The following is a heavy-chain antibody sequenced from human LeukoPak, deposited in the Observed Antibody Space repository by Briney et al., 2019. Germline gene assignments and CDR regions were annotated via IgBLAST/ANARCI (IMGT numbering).Heavy chain of an antibody. CDR2: INHSGST. Sequence: SETLSLTCAVYGGSFSGYYWSWIRQPPGKGLEWIGEINHSGSTNYNPSLKSRVTMSVDTSKNQFSLKLSSVTAADTAVYYCARRSDDSSGYFDYWGQGTLVTVSS. CDR3: ARRSDDSSGYFDY. D-gene: IGHD3-22*01. J-gene: IGHJ4*02. CDR1: GGSFSGYY. V-gene: IGHV4-34*01.